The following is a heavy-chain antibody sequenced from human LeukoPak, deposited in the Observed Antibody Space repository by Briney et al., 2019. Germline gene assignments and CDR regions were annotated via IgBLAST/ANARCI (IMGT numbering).Heavy chain of an antibody. Sequence: GGSLRLSCAASGFIFTNYAMSWVRQAPGKGLEWVSTITGNGDAAYYADSMKGRFTISRDNSRNTLYLQMNSLRADDTAAYYCEKDLTAMTNFDSWGQGTLVTVSS. V-gene: IGHV3-23*01. D-gene: IGHD5-18*01. J-gene: IGHJ4*02. CDR2: ITGNGDAA. CDR1: GFIFTNYA. CDR3: EKDLTAMTNFDS.